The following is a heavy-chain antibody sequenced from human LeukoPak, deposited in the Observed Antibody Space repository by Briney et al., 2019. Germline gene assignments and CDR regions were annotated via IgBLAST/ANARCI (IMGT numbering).Heavy chain of an antibody. J-gene: IGHJ6*03. CDR3: ASLYYYGSGGTRYYYYMDV. D-gene: IGHD3-10*01. Sequence: SETLSLTCTVSGGSISSYYWSWIRQPPGKGLEWIGYIYYSGSTNYNPSLKSRVTISVDTSKNQFSLKLSSVTAADTAVYYCASLYYYGSGGTRYYYYMDVWGKGTTVAVSS. CDR2: IYYSGST. CDR1: GGSISSYY. V-gene: IGHV4-59*01.